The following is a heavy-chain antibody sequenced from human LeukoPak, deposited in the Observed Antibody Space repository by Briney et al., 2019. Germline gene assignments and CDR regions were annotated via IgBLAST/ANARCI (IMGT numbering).Heavy chain of an antibody. CDR1: GFTFSSYG. CDR2: IRYDGSNK. CDR3: AKDGDYYDSSGYPIPFDY. D-gene: IGHD3-22*01. Sequence: GGSLRLSCAASGFTFSSYGMHWVRQAPGKGLEWVAFIRYDGSNKYYADSVKGRFTISRDNSKNTLYLQMNSLRAEDTAVYYCAKDGDYYDSSGYPIPFDYWGQGTLVTVSS. V-gene: IGHV3-30*02. J-gene: IGHJ4*02.